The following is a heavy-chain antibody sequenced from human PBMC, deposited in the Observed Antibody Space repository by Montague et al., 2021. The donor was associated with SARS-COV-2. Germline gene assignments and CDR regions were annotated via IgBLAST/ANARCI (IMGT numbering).Heavy chain of an antibody. D-gene: IGHD1-1*01. Sequence: SETLSLTCAVYGGSFSGYYWCWIRQPPGQGLEWKGDINHSCSTGYNSSLTRRVTISVDTSKNQFSLRLTSVSAAATAVYYCACERQGNYFHYYGLDVWGQGTTVTVSS. V-gene: IGHV4-34*01. CDR2: INHSCST. J-gene: IGHJ6*02. CDR3: ACERQGNYFHYYGLDV. CDR1: GGSFSGYY.